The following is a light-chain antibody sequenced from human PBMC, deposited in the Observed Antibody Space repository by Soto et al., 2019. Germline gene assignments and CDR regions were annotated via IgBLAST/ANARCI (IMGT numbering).Light chain of an antibody. V-gene: IGKV3-11*01. Sequence: EIVLTQSPATLSLSPGERAALSCRASQSVSSYLAWYQQKPGQAPRLLIYDASKRATGIPARFSGSGSGTDFTLTISSLEPDDFAVSFCQQRSNWPSTFGGGTKVEI. CDR2: DAS. J-gene: IGKJ4*01. CDR3: QQRSNWPST. CDR1: QSVSSY.